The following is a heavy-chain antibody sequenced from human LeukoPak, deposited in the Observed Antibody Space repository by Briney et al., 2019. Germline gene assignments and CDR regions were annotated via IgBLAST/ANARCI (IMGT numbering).Heavy chain of an antibody. CDR2: IWYDGSNK. CDR1: GYSFGSYG. Sequence: GGSLRLSCAASGYSFGSYGMHWVRQAPGKGLEWVALIWYDGSNKYYADSVKGRFTISRDNSKNTLYLQMNSLRAEDTAVYYCASFGELTFDYWGQGTLVTVSS. D-gene: IGHD3-10*01. V-gene: IGHV3-30*02. CDR3: ASFGELTFDY. J-gene: IGHJ4*02.